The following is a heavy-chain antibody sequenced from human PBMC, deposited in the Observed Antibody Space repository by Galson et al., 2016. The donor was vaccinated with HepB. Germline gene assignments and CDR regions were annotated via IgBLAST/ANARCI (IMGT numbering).Heavy chain of an antibody. CDR1: GFTFSHYF. J-gene: IGHJ5*02. D-gene: IGHD6-19*01. Sequence: SLRLSCAASGFTFSHYFVSWIRQAPGTGLEWVSYISGSADSRRYADSVKGRSTISRDNSKNSLYLQMNNLRAEDTAVYYCARMVPLYSGGWYVRGDGWFDPWGQGTLGTVSS. CDR2: ISGSADSR. V-gene: IGHV3-11*01. CDR3: ARMVPLYSGGWYVRGDGWFDP.